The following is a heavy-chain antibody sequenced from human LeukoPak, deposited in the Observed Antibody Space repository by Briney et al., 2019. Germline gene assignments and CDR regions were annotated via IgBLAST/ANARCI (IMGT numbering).Heavy chain of an antibody. CDR3: ASGTSTYYELYF. V-gene: IGHV4-39*01. D-gene: IGHD3-3*01. CDR2: FFYSGST. Sequence: SSETLSLTCTVSGGSISSSTYYWGWIRQPPGEGLEWIGSFFYSGSTYYNPSLKSRLTMSVDTSNNQFSPKLMSVTAADTAVYYCASGTSTYYELYFWGQGTLVTVSS. CDR1: GGSISSSTYY. J-gene: IGHJ4*02.